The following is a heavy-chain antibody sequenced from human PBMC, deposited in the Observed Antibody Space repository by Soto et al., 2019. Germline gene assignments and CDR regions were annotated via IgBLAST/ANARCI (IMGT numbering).Heavy chain of an antibody. CDR3: AKSFCSSSSCFFLWVDP. V-gene: IGHV3-23*01. J-gene: IGHJ5*02. CDR1: GFDFSSYA. CDR2: ISGTGVPT. D-gene: IGHD2-2*01. Sequence: PGGSLRLSCAASGFDFSSYAMSWVRQASGKRLECISLISGTGVPTLYAESVKGRFSVSRDNSKDTLFLEMNNLGVDDTAMYYCAKSFCSSSSCFFLWVDPWGPGTLVTVSS.